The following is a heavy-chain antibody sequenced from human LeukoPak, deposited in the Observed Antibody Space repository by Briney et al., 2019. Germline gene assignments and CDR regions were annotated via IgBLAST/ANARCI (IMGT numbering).Heavy chain of an antibody. V-gene: IGHV4-39*07. Sequence: SETLSLTCTVSGGSISSGSYYWGWIRQPPGTGLEWIGSIYYSGSTYYKPSLKSRVTISVDTSKNQFSLKLSSVTAADTAVYYCARGDSSLGLFRTSYYFDYWGQGTLVTVSS. CDR1: GGSISSGSYY. CDR2: IYYSGST. CDR3: ARGDSSLGLFRTSYYFDY. D-gene: IGHD3-22*01. J-gene: IGHJ4*02.